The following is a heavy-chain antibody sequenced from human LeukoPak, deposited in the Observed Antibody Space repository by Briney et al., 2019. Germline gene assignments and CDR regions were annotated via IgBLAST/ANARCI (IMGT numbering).Heavy chain of an antibody. CDR2: IYYSGST. CDR1: GGSVSSGSYY. D-gene: IGHD3-22*01. V-gene: IGHV4-61*01. CDR3: ASPSSGYYWYFDL. Sequence: PSETLSLTCTVSGGSVSSGSYYWSWIRQPPGKGLEWIGYIYYSGSTNYNPSLKSRVTISVDTSKNQFSLKLSSVTAADTAVYYCASPSSGYYWYFDLWGRGTLVTVSS. J-gene: IGHJ2*01.